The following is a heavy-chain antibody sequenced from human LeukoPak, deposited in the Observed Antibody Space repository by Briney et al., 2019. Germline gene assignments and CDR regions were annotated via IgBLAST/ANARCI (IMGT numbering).Heavy chain of an antibody. J-gene: IGHJ4*02. CDR1: GFTFSSYW. D-gene: IGHD2-2*01. V-gene: IGHV3-7*01. Sequence: GGSLRLSCAASGFTFSSYWMSWVRQAPGKGLEGVANIKQDGSEKYYVDSVKGRFTISRDNAKNSLYLQMNSLRAEDTAVYYCARDYPRSIVVVPAAHDYWGQGTLVTVSS. CDR3: ARDYPRSIVVVPAAHDY. CDR2: IKQDGSEK.